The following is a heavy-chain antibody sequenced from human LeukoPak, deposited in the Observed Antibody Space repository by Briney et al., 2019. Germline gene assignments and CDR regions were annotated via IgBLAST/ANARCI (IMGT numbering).Heavy chain of an antibody. J-gene: IGHJ4*02. CDR1: GFIFSDHY. CDR2: TRNKAYSYTT. CDR3: ARGLRSYESPSFFDS. Sequence: PGGSLRLSCAASGFIFSDHYMDWVRQAPGKGLEWVGRTRNKAYSYTTEYAASVKGRFTISRDDSKNSVFLQMNSLKTEDTAVYYCARGLRSYESPSFFDSWGQGTLVSVSS. D-gene: IGHD1-26*01. V-gene: IGHV3-72*01.